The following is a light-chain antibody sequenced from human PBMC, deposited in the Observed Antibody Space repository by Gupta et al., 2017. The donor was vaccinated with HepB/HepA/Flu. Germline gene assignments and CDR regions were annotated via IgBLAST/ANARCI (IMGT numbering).Light chain of an antibody. CDR3: NSRRDTYSNHHVV. V-gene: IGLV3-19*01. CDR1: SLRNYY. Sequence: SSELTQDPAVSVALGQTVTITCQGDSLRNYYASWYQQRPGQAPVLVIYGKNNRPSGIPDRFSGSSSGNTASSTITEAQAEDEADDYCNSRRDTYSNHHVVFGGGTKLTVL. CDR2: GKN. J-gene: IGLJ2*01.